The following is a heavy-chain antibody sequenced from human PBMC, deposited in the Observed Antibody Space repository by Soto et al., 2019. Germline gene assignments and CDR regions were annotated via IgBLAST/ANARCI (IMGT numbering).Heavy chain of an antibody. J-gene: IGHJ4*02. D-gene: IGHD3-3*01. CDR3: AREDDFLNGPLDY. Sequence: ASVKVSCKASGGTFSSYVISWVRQAPGQGLEWMGGIIPMFGKANLAQRFQGRVTITADESTSTAYMELSRLRSEDTAVYYCAREDDFLNGPLDYWGQGTLVTVSS. V-gene: IGHV1-69*13. CDR1: GGTFSSYV. CDR2: IIPMFGKA.